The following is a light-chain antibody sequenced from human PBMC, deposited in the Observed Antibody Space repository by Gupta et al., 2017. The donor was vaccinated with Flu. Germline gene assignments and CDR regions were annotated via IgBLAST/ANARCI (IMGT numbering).Light chain of an antibody. J-gene: IGKJ1*01. CDR1: QVIRNF. CDR3: QQYTSYSQT. V-gene: IGKV1-5*03. CDR2: NAS. Sequence: PSTLSASVGDRVTITCRASQVIRNFLGWYQQKPGKAPKVLIYNASNFVTAVPSRFSGSGSGTEFTLTISSLHADDFGSYYCQQYTSYSQTFGQGTKVEIK.